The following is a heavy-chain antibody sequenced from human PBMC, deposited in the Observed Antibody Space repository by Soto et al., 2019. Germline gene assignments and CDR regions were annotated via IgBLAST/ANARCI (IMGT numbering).Heavy chain of an antibody. D-gene: IGHD5-12*01. V-gene: IGHV1-69*13. J-gene: IGHJ4*02. CDR1: GGTFSSYA. Sequence: SVKVSCKASGGTFSSYAISWVRQAPGQGLEWMGGIIPIFGTANYAQKFQGRVTITADESTSTAYMELSSLRSEDTAVYYCARDIVATISYSDNWGQETLVTVSS. CDR3: ARDIVATISYSDN. CDR2: IIPIFGTA.